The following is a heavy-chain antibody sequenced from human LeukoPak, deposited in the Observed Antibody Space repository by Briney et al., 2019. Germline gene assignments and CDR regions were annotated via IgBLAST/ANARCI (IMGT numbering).Heavy chain of an antibody. CDR2: IYYSGST. V-gene: IGHV4-59*01. D-gene: IGHD3-10*01. CDR1: GGSISSYY. Sequence: PSETLSLTCTVSGGSISSYYWSWIRQPPGKGLEWIGYIYYSGSTNYNPSLKSRGTISVDTSNNQFSLKLTSVTAADTAVYYCARSGRGNSAGFDCWGQGTLVTVSS. CDR3: ARSGRGNSAGFDC. J-gene: IGHJ4*02.